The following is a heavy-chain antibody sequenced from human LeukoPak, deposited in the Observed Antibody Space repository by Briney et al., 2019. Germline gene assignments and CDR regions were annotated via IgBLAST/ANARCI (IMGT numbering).Heavy chain of an antibody. CDR1: GGSFSGYY. D-gene: IGHD6-19*01. CDR2: INHSGST. CDR3: ARDKSSAYYFYMDV. J-gene: IGHJ6*03. V-gene: IGHV4-34*01. Sequence: SETLSLTCAVYGGSFSGYYWSWIRQPPGKGLEWIGEINHSGSTNYNPSLKSRVTISVDTSKNQFSLKLSSVTAAGTALYYCARDKSSAYYFYMDVWGKGTTVTVSS.